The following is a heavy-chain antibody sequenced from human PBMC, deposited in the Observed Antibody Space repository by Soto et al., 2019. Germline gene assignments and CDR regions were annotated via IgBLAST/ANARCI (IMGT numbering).Heavy chain of an antibody. J-gene: IGHJ4*02. D-gene: IGHD6-19*01. Sequence: GWSLRLSCAASGFTFSSYSMNLVRQAPGKGLEWVSSISSSSSYIYYADSVKGRFTISRDKAKNSLYLQMNSLRAEDTAVYYCARPQDSSGVEYWGKGTPVTVSS. CDR1: GFTFSSYS. V-gene: IGHV3-21*01. CDR2: ISSSSSYI. CDR3: ARPQDSSGVEY.